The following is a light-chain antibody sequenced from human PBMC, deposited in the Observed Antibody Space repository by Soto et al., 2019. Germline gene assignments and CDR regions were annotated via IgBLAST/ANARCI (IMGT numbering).Light chain of an antibody. Sequence: QSVLTQPASVSASPGPSITISCTGTSSDVGLYDYVSWYQQHPGKAPQLMIYAGSNRPSGVSNRFSASKSGKSASLFISGLQAEDEANYYCSSYTSDSSYVFGSGTKVTVL. CDR2: AGS. CDR3: SSYTSDSSYV. J-gene: IGLJ1*01. CDR1: SSDVGLYDY. V-gene: IGLV2-14*01.